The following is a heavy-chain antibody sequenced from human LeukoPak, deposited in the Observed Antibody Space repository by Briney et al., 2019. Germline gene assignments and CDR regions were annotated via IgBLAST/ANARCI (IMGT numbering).Heavy chain of an antibody. D-gene: IGHD5-12*01. V-gene: IGHV3-74*01. CDR3: ARWRDVAIDY. CDR1: GFTFSSYW. CDR2: INSDGNST. Sequence: PGGSLRLSCAASGFTFSSYWMHWVRQTPGKGLVWVSHINSDGNSTNYADSVKGRFTISRDNAKNTLYLQMNSLRAEDTAVYYCARWRDVAIDYWGQGTLVTVSS. J-gene: IGHJ4*02.